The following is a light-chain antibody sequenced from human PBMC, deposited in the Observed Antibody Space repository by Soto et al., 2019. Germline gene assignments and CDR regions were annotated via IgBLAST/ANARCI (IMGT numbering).Light chain of an antibody. CDR2: GAS. J-gene: IGKJ5*01. Sequence: EIVMTQSPATLSVSPGERATLSCRASQSVGSNLAWYQQKPGQAPRLLIYGASTRATGIPARFSGSGSGTECTLTISSLQSEDFAVYYCQQYNNWPPSITFGQGTRLEIK. CDR1: QSVGSN. V-gene: IGKV3-15*01. CDR3: QQYNNWPPSIT.